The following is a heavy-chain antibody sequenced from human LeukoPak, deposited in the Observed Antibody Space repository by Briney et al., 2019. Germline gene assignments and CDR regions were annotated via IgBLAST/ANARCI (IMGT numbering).Heavy chain of an antibody. D-gene: IGHD3-10*01. CDR3: ERDAVLGSGSIDY. CDR2: IGSDGRHT. CDR1: GFTFTDHW. J-gene: IGHJ4*02. V-gene: IGHV3-74*01. Sequence: GGSLRLSCAAAGFTFTDHWMHWVGQAPGKGLVWVSRIGSDGRHTNYAGSVKGRFTISRDNAKNTLHLQMNSLDAEDTGVYYCERDAVLGSGSIDYWGQGVLVTV.